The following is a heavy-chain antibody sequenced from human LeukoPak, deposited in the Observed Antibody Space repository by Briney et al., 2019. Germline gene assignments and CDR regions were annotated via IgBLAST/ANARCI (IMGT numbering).Heavy chain of an antibody. D-gene: IGHD2-21*01. CDR2: IYYSGST. J-gene: IGHJ4*02. CDR3: ARTYLLYYFDY. CDR1: GGSISSYY. Sequence: SETLSLTCTVSGGSISSYYWSWIRQPPGKGLEWIGYIYYSGSTNYNPSLKGRVTMSVDTSKNQFSLKLSSVTAADTAVYYCARTYLLYYFDYWGQGTLVTVSS. V-gene: IGHV4-59*12.